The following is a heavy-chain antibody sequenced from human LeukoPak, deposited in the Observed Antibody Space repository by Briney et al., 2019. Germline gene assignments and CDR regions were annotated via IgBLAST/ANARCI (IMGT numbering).Heavy chain of an antibody. CDR1: GFTFSSYS. V-gene: IGHV3-21*01. D-gene: IGHD6-19*01. J-gene: IGHJ4*02. Sequence: GGSLRLSCAASGFTFSSYSVNWVRQAPGKGLEWISSISSSSSYIYYADSVKGRFTISRDNAKNSLYLQMNSLRAEDTAVYYCARDLNSSGWNWGQGTLVTVSS. CDR3: ARDLNSSGWN. CDR2: ISSSSSYI.